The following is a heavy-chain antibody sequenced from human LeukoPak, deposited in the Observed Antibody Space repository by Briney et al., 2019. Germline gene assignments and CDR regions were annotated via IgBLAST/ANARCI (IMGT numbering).Heavy chain of an antibody. V-gene: IGHV3-21*01. Sequence: GGSLRLSCAASGFTFSSYSMNWVRQAPGKGLEWVSSISSSSSYIYYADSVKGRFTISRDNAKNSLYLQMNSLRAEDTAVYYCSRGGRGDAFDIWGQGTMVTVSS. D-gene: IGHD2-15*01. CDR1: GFTFSSYS. CDR3: SRGGRGDAFDI. CDR2: ISSSSSYI. J-gene: IGHJ3*02.